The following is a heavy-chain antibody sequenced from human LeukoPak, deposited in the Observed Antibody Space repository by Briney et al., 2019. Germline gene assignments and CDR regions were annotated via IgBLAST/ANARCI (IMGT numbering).Heavy chain of an antibody. J-gene: IGHJ4*02. CDR1: GFTFSSYS. Sequence: GGSLRLSCAASGFTFSSYSMNWVRQAPGKGLEWVSYISSSSSTIYYADSVKGRFTISRDNAKNSLYLQMNSLRAEDTAVYYCARVHSSSWSEYYFDYWGQGTLVTVSS. V-gene: IGHV3-48*01. CDR3: ARVHSSSWSEYYFDY. CDR2: ISSSSSTI. D-gene: IGHD6-13*01.